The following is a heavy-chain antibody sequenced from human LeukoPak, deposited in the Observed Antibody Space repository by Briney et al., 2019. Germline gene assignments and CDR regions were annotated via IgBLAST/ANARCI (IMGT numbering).Heavy chain of an antibody. Sequence: ASVKVSCKVSGYTLTELSMHWVRQAPGKGLEWMGGFDPEDGDTIYAQKFQGRVTMTEDTSTDTAYMELSSLRSEDTAVYYCATDHQYDILTGWAWGQGTLVTVSS. CDR2: FDPEDGDT. CDR1: GYTLTELS. D-gene: IGHD3-9*01. V-gene: IGHV1-24*01. J-gene: IGHJ5*02. CDR3: ATDHQYDILTGWA.